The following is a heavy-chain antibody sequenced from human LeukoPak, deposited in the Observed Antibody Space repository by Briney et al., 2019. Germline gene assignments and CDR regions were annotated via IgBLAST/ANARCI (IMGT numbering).Heavy chain of an antibody. J-gene: IGHJ6*03. D-gene: IGHD2-2*01. CDR1: GGSSSGYY. CDR2: IDRSGST. Sequence: SETLSLTCAVYGGSSSGYYWSWIRQPPGKGLEWIGSIDRSGSTNYNPSLKSRVTISVDTSNNQFSLKVSSVTAADTAVYYCARGDCSSTICYSPMDVWGKGTTVTVSS. V-gene: IGHV4-34*01. CDR3: ARGDCSSTICYSPMDV.